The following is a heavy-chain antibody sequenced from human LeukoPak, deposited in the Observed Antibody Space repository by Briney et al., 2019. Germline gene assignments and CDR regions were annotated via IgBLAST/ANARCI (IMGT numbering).Heavy chain of an antibody. Sequence: ASVKVSCKAAGYTFTVYYMHWVRQAPGQGLEWMGWINPNSGGTNYAQKFQGRVTMTRDTSISTAYMELSRLTSDDTAVYYCARDPPIGGADVFDIWGQGTMVTVSS. V-gene: IGHV1-2*02. CDR1: GYTFTVYY. CDR3: ARDPPIGGADVFDI. J-gene: IGHJ3*02. D-gene: IGHD3-10*01. CDR2: INPNSGGT.